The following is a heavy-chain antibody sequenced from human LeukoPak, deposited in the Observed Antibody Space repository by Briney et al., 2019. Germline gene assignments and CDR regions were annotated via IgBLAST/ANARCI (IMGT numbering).Heavy chain of an antibody. CDR1: GGTFSSYA. J-gene: IGHJ3*02. CDR3: ARDVEVVITTGYRAFDI. D-gene: IGHD3-22*01. CDR2: IIPIFGTA. Sequence: EASVKVSCKASGGTFSSYAISWVRQAPGRGLEWMGGIIPIFGTANYAQKFQGRVTITADESTSTAYMELSSLRSEDTAVYYCARDVEVVITTGYRAFDIWGQGTMVTVSS. V-gene: IGHV1-69*01.